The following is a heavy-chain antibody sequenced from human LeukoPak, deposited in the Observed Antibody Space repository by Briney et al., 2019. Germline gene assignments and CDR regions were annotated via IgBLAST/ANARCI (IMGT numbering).Heavy chain of an antibody. V-gene: IGHV3-7*01. CDR3: ARSGDTVITSGLFDY. J-gene: IGHJ4*02. CDR2: IKQDGSEK. CDR1: GFTFSSYW. Sequence: PGGSLRLSCAASGFTFSSYWMSWVRQAPGKGLEWVANIKQDGSEKYYVDSVKGRFTISRDNAKNSLCLQMNSLRADDTAVYYCARSGDTVITSGLFDYWGQGTLVTVSS. D-gene: IGHD3-16*01.